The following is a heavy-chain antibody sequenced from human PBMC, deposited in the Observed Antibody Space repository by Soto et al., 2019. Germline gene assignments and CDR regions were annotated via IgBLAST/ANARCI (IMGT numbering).Heavy chain of an antibody. CDR2: INPSGGST. CDR3: ARDLGWEQPQIYYYYGRDV. V-gene: IGHV1-46*01. Sequence: ASVKVSCKASGYTFTSHYMHWVRQAPGQGLEWMGVINPSGGSTRYAQKFQGRVTMNRDTSTSTVYMELSSLRSEDTAVYYCARDLGWEQPQIYYYYGRDVGGQGTRVTVSS. D-gene: IGHD1-26*01. J-gene: IGHJ6*02. CDR1: GYTFTSHY.